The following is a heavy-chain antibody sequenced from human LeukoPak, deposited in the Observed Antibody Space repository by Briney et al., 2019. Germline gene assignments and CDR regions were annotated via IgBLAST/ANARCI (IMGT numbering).Heavy chain of an antibody. CDR3: AKARDSNIWYPFDY. CDR2: IYYTGST. CDR1: GGSISNNY. D-gene: IGHD6-13*01. J-gene: IGHJ4*02. Sequence: SETLSLTCTVSGGSISNNYWNWIRLPPVKGLEWIGYIYYTGSTHYNPSLKSRVTISLDTSKSQFSLKLTSVTAADTAVYYCAKARDSNIWYPFDYWGQGTLVAVSS. V-gene: IGHV4-59*01.